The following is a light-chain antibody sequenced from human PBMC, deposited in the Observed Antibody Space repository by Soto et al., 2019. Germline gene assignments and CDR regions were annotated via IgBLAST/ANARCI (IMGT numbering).Light chain of an antibody. CDR2: DAS. V-gene: IGKV1-5*01. Sequence: DIQMTQSPSTLSASVGDRVTITCRASQSISSGLAWYQQKPGKAPKLLIYDASSWERGVPSRFTGSGSGTEFTLTISSLQPDDFAIYYCQQDNSYSGTFGPGTKVDIK. CDR1: QSISSG. J-gene: IGKJ2*02. CDR3: QQDNSYSGT.